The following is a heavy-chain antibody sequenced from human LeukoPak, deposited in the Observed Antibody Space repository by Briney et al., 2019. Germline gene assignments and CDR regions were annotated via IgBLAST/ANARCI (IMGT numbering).Heavy chain of an antibody. Sequence: SETLSLTCTASGGSISSYYWSWIRQPAGKGLEWIGRIYTSGSTNYNPSLKSRVTMSVDTSKNQFSLKLSSVTAADTAVYYCAREHYDILTGYYRDYWGQGTLVAVSS. CDR1: GGSISSYY. CDR3: AREHYDILTGYYRDY. J-gene: IGHJ4*02. CDR2: IYTSGST. V-gene: IGHV4-4*07. D-gene: IGHD3-9*01.